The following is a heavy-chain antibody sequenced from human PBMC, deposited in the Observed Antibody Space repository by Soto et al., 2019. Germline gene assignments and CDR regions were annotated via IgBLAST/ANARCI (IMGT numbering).Heavy chain of an antibody. Sequence: EVQLVESGGGLVKPGGSLRLSCAASGFTFTNSWMTWVRQAPGKGLEWVGGIQSKAAGGTADYAAPVKGRFTISRDDSKTTLYLQMNSLKTDDTAVYFCPYCSGTGCYADYFYYMDVWGKGTTVTVSS. D-gene: IGHD2-2*01. J-gene: IGHJ6*03. CDR1: GFTFTNSW. CDR3: PYCSGTGCYADYFYYMDV. V-gene: IGHV3-15*01. CDR2: IQSKAAGGTA.